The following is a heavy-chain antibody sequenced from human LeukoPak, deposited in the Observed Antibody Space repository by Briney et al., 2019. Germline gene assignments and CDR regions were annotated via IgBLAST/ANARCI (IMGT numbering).Heavy chain of an antibody. CDR2: ITNSGSNT. Sequence: GGSLRLSCAASGFTVSSNYMSWVRQAPGKGLEWVSVITNSGSNTYYADSVKGRFTISRDNSKNTIYLQMNSLRADDTAVYYCAKDLGGYNYGPGDVFDYWGQGTLVTVSS. J-gene: IGHJ4*02. V-gene: IGHV3-53*01. CDR3: AKDLGGYNYGPGDVFDY. D-gene: IGHD5-18*01. CDR1: GFTVSSNY.